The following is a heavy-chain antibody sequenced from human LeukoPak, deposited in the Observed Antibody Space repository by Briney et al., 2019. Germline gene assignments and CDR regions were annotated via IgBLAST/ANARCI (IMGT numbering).Heavy chain of an antibody. D-gene: IGHD6-13*01. CDR2: IYYSGST. V-gene: IGHV4-39*01. Sequence: SETLSLTCTVSGGSISSSSYYWGWIRQPPGKGLEWIGSIYYSGSTYYNPSLKSRVTISVDTSKNQFSLKLSSVTAADTAVYYCARCQPNSIKRRGYSSSWAPPVAWGQGTLVTVSS. CDR1: GGSISSSSYY. J-gene: IGHJ5*02. CDR3: ARCQPNSIKRRGYSSSWAPPVA.